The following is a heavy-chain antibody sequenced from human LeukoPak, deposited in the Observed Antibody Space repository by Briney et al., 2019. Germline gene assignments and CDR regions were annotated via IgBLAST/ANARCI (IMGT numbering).Heavy chain of an antibody. V-gene: IGHV5-51*01. CDR2: IYPGDSDT. CDR3: ARHGTPFDY. J-gene: IGHJ4*02. CDR1: GYRFSTSW. Sequence: GESLKISCKGSGYRFSTSWIGWVRQMPGKGLELMGIIYPGDSDTRYSPSFQGQVTISADKSISTAYLQWSSLKASDTAIYYCARHGTPFDYWGQGTLVAVSS.